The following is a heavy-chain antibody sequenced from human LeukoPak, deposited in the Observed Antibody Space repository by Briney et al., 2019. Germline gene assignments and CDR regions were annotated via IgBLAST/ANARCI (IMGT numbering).Heavy chain of an antibody. J-gene: IGHJ4*02. D-gene: IGHD3-10*01. Sequence: NASETLSLTCTVSGVSISRDGYYLSWVRQHPGKGLEWIGYIYYSGSTFYNPSLKSRASISVDTSKNQFSLKLSSVTAADTAVYYCARGLWFGSYWGQGTLVTVSS. CDR1: GVSISRDGYY. CDR2: IYYSGST. V-gene: IGHV4-31*03. CDR3: ARGLWFGSY.